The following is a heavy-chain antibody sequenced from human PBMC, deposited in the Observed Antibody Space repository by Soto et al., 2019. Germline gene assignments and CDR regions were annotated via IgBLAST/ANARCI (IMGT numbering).Heavy chain of an antibody. J-gene: IGHJ5*02. Sequence: ASVKVSCKASGYTFTSYGIRWVRQSPGQGLEWMGWISAYNGNTNYAQKLQGRVTMTTDTSTSTAYMELRSLRSDDTAVYYCARLYSHVWSADPWCQGTLVTVS. V-gene: IGHV1-18*04. D-gene: IGHD6-19*01. CDR2: ISAYNGNT. CDR3: ARLYSHVWSADP. CDR1: GYTFTSYG.